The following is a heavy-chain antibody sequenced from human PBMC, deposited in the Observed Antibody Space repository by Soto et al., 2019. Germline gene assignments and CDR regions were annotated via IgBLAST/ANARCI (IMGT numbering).Heavy chain of an antibody. V-gene: IGHV3-23*01. Sequence: GTLRLACPASGFTFSSFGMAWVRQAPGKGLEWVSAISGSADSSYYADSVKGRFTISRDNSRNTLYLQMRSLRAGDTATYYCAKGVIAARPYYFDYWGQGTLVTVSS. CDR2: ISGSADSS. D-gene: IGHD6-6*01. CDR3: AKGVIAARPYYFDY. J-gene: IGHJ4*02. CDR1: GFTFSSFG.